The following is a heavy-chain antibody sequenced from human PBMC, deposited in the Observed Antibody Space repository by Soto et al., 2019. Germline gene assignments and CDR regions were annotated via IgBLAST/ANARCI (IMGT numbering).Heavy chain of an antibody. CDR3: ASDPYYYASGY. CDR1: GFIFSDLY. V-gene: IGHV3-11*01. D-gene: IGHD3-10*01. Sequence: GGSLRLSCAASGFIFSDLYMTWIRQAPGKGLEWLSYISGGGETIHYADSVKGRFTVSRDNARRSLYLQMNSLRAEDTAVYYCASDPYYYASGYWGQGTLVTVSS. J-gene: IGHJ4*02. CDR2: ISGGGETI.